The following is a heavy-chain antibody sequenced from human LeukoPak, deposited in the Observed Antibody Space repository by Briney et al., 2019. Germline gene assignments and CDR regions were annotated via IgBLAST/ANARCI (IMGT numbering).Heavy chain of an antibody. V-gene: IGHV3-21*01. Sequence: GGSLRLSCEASGFTFTTFSMTWFGQAPGKGLEGSSIISSGSSAIFSADALKGRFTISRDDAKNLLYLDMNSLRAEDTAVYYCARGHTAVTRHFDFWGQGTLVTVSS. D-gene: IGHD4-17*01. J-gene: IGHJ4*02. CDR1: GFTFTTFS. CDR2: ISSGSSAI. CDR3: ARGHTAVTRHFDF.